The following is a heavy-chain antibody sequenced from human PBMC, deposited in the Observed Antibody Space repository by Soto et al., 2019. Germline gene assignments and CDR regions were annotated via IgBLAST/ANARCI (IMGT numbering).Heavy chain of an antibody. CDR3: ARREQWLENFDF. Sequence: PGASVKVSCKTSGYSFTGYYIHWIRQAPGQGLEWMGWINPNSGDSNYSQEFQGRVTMTSDTSITTAYMHLTRLRSDDTAVYYCARREQWLENFDFWGQGTLVTVSS. D-gene: IGHD6-19*01. J-gene: IGHJ4*02. CDR2: INPNSGDS. V-gene: IGHV1-2*02. CDR1: GYSFTGYY.